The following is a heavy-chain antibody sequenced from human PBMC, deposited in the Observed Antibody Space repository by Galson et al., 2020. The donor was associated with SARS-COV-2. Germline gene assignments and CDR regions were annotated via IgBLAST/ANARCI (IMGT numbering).Heavy chain of an antibody. CDR3: ARDRGLYYFDY. D-gene: IGHD3-10*01. CDR2: IWYDGSNK. Sequence: GESLKISCAASGFTFSSYGMHWVRQAPGKGLAWVAVIWYDGSNKYYADSVKGRFTISRDNSKNTLYLQMNSLRAEDTAVYYCARDRGLYYFDYWGQGTLVTVSS. V-gene: IGHV3-33*01. CDR1: GFTFSSYG. J-gene: IGHJ4*02.